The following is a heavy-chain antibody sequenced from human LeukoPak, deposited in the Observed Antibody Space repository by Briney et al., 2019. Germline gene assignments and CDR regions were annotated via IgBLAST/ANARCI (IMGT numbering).Heavy chain of an antibody. V-gene: IGHV3-33*01. CDR1: GFTFSSYG. J-gene: IGHJ4*02. CDR2: IWYDESNK. CDR3: ARVGQWLAFDY. D-gene: IGHD6-19*01. Sequence: GRSLRLSCAASGFTFSSYGMHWVRQAPGKGLEWVAVIWYDESNKYYADSVKGRFTISRDNSKNTLYLQMNSLRAEDTAVYYCARVGQWLAFDYWGQGTLVTVSS.